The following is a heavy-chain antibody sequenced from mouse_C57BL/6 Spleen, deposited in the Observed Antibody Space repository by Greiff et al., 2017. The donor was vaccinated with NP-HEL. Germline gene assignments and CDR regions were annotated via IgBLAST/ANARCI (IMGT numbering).Heavy chain of an antibody. D-gene: IGHD2-1*01. CDR3: ASSIYYGNYGFAY. J-gene: IGHJ3*01. CDR2: INPNNGGT. Sequence: EVQLQQSGPELVKPGASVKISCKASGYTFTDYYMNWVKQSHGKSLEWIGDINPNNGGTSYNQKFKGKATLTVDKSSSTAYMELRSLTSEDSAVYYCASSIYYGNYGFAYWGQGTLVTVSA. V-gene: IGHV1-26*01. CDR1: GYTFTDYY.